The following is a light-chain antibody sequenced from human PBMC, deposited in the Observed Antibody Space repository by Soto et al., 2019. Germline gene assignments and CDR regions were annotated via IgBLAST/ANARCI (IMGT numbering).Light chain of an antibody. CDR3: SSYTTSVTYV. Sequence: QSALTQPASVSGSPGQSITISCTGTSSDVGAYNSVSWYQQHPGKAPKLIIYDVSTRPSGISGRFAGSKSGNTASLTISGLQDEDESDYYCSSYTTSVTYVFGTGTKLTVL. CDR1: SSDVGAYNS. J-gene: IGLJ1*01. CDR2: DVS. V-gene: IGLV2-14*01.